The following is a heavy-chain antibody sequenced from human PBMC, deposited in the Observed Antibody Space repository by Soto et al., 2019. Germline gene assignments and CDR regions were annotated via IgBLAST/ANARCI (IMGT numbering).Heavy chain of an antibody. CDR2: IWYDGSNK. J-gene: IGHJ2*01. CDR1: GFTFSSYG. Sequence: QVQLVESGGGVVQPGRSLRLSCAASGFTFSSYGMHWVRQAPGKGLEWVAVIWYDGSNKYYADSVKGRFTISRDNSKNTLYQQMNSLRAEDTAVYYCARTMVRGVIEHWYFDLWGRGTLVTVSS. V-gene: IGHV3-33*01. CDR3: ARTMVRGVIEHWYFDL. D-gene: IGHD3-10*01.